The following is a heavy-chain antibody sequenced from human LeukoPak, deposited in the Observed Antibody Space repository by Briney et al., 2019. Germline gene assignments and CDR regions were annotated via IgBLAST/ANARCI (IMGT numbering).Heavy chain of an antibody. CDR2: ISSSSSYI. Sequence: GGSLRLSCAASGFTFSSYSMNWVRQAPGKGLEWVSSISSSSSYIYYADSVKGRFTISRDNAKNSLYLQMNSLRAGDTAVYYCAKSVESAVTTNPYFDYWGQGILVTVSS. V-gene: IGHV3-21*04. J-gene: IGHJ4*02. CDR3: AKSVESAVTTNPYFDY. D-gene: IGHD4-17*01. CDR1: GFTFSSYS.